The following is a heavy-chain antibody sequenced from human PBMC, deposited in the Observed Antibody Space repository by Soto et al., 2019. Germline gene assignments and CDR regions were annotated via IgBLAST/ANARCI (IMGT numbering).Heavy chain of an antibody. CDR3: AKDHYYDTSGYPSINWYFDL. D-gene: IGHD3-22*01. V-gene: IGHV3-23*01. CDR1: GFTFSSDA. J-gene: IGHJ2*01. CDR2: ISGSGGST. Sequence: GGSLRLPCAASGFTFSSDAMSWVRQAPGKGLEWVSAISGSGGSTHYADSVKGRFTISRDNSKNTLYLQMNSLRAEDTAVYYCAKDHYYDTSGYPSINWYFDLWGRGTLVTVSS.